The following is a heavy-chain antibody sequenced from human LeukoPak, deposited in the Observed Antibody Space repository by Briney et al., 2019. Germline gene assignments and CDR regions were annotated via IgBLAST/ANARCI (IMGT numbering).Heavy chain of an antibody. CDR2: IYYSGST. CDR3: ARDRGGLDAFDI. CDR1: GGSISGSSYY. J-gene: IGHJ3*02. Sequence: PSETLSLTCTVSGGSISGSSYYWGWIRQPPGRGLEWIGNIYYSGSTYYNPSLKSRVTISVDTSKNHFSLKLSSVTAADTAVYYCARDRGGLDAFDIWGQGTMVTVSS. V-gene: IGHV4-39*02. D-gene: IGHD3-10*01.